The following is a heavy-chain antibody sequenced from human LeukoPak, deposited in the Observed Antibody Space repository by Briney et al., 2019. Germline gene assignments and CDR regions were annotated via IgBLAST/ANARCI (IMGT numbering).Heavy chain of an antibody. CDR2: IYPGDSDT. D-gene: IGHD4-17*01. CDR3: ARQGDYGDYLVDY. CDR1: GYTFTSYW. V-gene: IGHV5-51*01. J-gene: IGHJ4*02. Sequence: GASLQISCKGSGYTFTSYWIGWVRQLPGKGLEWMGIIYPGDSDTRYSPSFQGQVTISADKSISTAYLQWSSLKASDTAMYYCARQGDYGDYLVDYWGQGTLVTVSS.